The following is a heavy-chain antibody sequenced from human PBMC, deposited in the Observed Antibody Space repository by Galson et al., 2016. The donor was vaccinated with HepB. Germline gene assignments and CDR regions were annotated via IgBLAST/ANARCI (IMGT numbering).Heavy chain of an antibody. V-gene: IGHV3-7*03. D-gene: IGHD3-10*01. CDR2: IREDGSEK. Sequence: SLRLSCAASGFTFKTFWMSWVRQAPGKGLEWVANIREDGSEKYYVESLKGRFTISRDNAKNSLFLQMNSLRAEDTAVYYCARVRGTLRRGAGGKFDYWGQGILVTVSS. CDR3: ARVRGTLRRGAGGKFDY. CDR1: GFTFKTFW. J-gene: IGHJ4*02.